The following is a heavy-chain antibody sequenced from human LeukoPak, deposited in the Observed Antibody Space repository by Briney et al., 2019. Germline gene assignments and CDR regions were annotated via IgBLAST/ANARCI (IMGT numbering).Heavy chain of an antibody. V-gene: IGHV4-34*01. CDR2: INHSGST. CDR3: VRGGSRTWDYYNSYYMDV. D-gene: IGHD1-14*01. J-gene: IGHJ6*03. Sequence: SETLSLTCAVYGGSFSDYSWTCIRQSPRKGLEWSGEINHSGSTNYNPPLKSRVALALDPSKNQCSLKLSSVIAADTAVYYCVRGGSRTWDYYNSYYMDVWGKGTSVTVSS. CDR1: GGSFSDYS.